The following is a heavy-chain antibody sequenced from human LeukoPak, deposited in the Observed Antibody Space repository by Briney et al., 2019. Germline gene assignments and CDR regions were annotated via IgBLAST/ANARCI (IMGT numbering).Heavy chain of an antibody. Sequence: SGTLSLTCTVSGGSISSSSYYWGWIRQPPGKGLEWIGSIYYSGSTYYNPSLKSRVTISADTSKNQFSLKLSSVTAADTAVYYCARRPPGFTFDYWGQGTLVTVSS. CDR2: IYYSGST. CDR1: GGSISSSSYY. J-gene: IGHJ4*02. V-gene: IGHV4-39*01. CDR3: ARRPPGFTFDY.